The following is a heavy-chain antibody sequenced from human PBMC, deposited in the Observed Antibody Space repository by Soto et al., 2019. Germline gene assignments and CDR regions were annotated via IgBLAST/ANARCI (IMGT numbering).Heavy chain of an antibody. J-gene: IGHJ4*02. CDR3: ASAPRVIITLDY. D-gene: IGHD3-10*01. CDR2: INPSGGST. Sequence: ASVTVSCTASEYTFTSYYMHWVRQAPGQGLEWMGIINPSGGSTSYAQKFQGRVTMTRDTSTSTVYMELSSLRSEDTAVYFCASAPRVIITLDYWGQGTLVTVSS. CDR1: EYTFTSYY. V-gene: IGHV1-46*03.